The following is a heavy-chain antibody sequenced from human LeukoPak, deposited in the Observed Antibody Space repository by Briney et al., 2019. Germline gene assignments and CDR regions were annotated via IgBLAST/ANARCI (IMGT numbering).Heavy chain of an antibody. CDR3: AKAYIPYYYGMDV. D-gene: IGHD1-14*01. CDR1: GNYW. CDR2: INSDGSWT. V-gene: IGHV3-74*01. J-gene: IGHJ6*02. Sequence: GGSLRLSCAASGNYWMHWVRQVPGKGLVWVSHINSDGSWTSYADSVKGRFTISKDNAKNTVYLQMNSLRAEDTAVYYCAKAYIPYYYGMDVWGQGTTVTVSS.